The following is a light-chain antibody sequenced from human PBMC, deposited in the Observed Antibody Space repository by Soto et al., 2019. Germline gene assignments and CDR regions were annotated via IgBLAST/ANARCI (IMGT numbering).Light chain of an antibody. J-gene: IGLJ2*01. V-gene: IGLV3-21*04. CDR3: QVWDSSSRRV. CDR2: YDS. CDR1: NIGSKS. Sequence: SYELTQPPSVSVAPGKTARITCGGNNIGSKSVHWYQQKPGQAPVLVIYYDSDRPSGIPERFSGSNSGNTATLTISRVEAGDEADYYCQVWDSSSRRVFGGGTKVTVL.